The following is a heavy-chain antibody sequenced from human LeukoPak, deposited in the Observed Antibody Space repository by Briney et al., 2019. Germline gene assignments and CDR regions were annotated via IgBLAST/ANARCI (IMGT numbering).Heavy chain of an antibody. J-gene: IGHJ4*02. Sequence: GGSLRLSCAASGFTFSSYGMHWVRQAPGKGLEWVAVIWYDGSNKYYADSVKGRFTISRDNSKNTLYLQMNSLRAEDTAVYYCATSPYGSGSSFEYWGQGTLVTVSS. CDR3: ATSPYGSGSSFEY. D-gene: IGHD3-10*01. V-gene: IGHV3-33*01. CDR1: GFTFSSYG. CDR2: IWYDGSNK.